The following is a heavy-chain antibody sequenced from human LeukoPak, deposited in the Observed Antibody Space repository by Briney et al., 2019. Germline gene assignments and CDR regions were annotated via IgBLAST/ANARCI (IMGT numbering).Heavy chain of an antibody. CDR3: ATRPSSDSSGYLNAFEI. Sequence: PGGSLRLSCAASGFAFSSYNMNWVRQAPGQGLEWVSFIRSSGNTIYYADSVKGRFTISRDNAKNSLYLQMNSLRAEDTAVYYCATRPSSDSSGYLNAFEIWGQGTMVTVSS. CDR1: GFAFSSYN. D-gene: IGHD3-22*01. J-gene: IGHJ3*02. CDR2: IRSSGNTI. V-gene: IGHV3-48*01.